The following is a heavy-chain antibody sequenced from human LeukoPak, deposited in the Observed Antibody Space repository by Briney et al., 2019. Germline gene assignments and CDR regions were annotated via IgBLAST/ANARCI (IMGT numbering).Heavy chain of an antibody. V-gene: IGHV4-59*01. J-gene: IGHJ5*02. CDR2: IYYSGST. CDR3: ARATYDSSGITTCWFDP. CDR1: GGSISSYY. D-gene: IGHD3-22*01. Sequence: SETLSLTCTVSGGSISSYYWSWIRQPPGKGLEWIGYIYYSGSTNYNPSLKSRVTISVDTSKNQFSLKLSSVTAADTAVYYCARATYDSSGITTCWFDPWGQGTLVTVSP.